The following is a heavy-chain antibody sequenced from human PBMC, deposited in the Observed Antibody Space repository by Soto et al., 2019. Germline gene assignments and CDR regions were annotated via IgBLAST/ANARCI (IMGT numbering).Heavy chain of an antibody. V-gene: IGHV3-23*01. J-gene: IGHJ6*03. Sequence: AEGSLRLSSAASGFTLSSYALSLVRQAPGKGLEGVSAISGSGGSTYYADSVKGRFTISRDNSKNTLYLQMNSLRAEDTAVYYCAKTRIRYCSSTSCSGYYYMDVWGKGTTVTVSS. CDR1: GFTLSSYA. CDR3: AKTRIRYCSSTSCSGYYYMDV. D-gene: IGHD2-2*01. CDR2: ISGSGGST.